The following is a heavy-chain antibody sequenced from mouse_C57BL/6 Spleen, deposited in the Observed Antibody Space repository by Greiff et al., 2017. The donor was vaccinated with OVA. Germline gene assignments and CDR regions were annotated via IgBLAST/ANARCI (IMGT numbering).Heavy chain of an antibody. D-gene: IGHD2-1*01. CDR3: ARNYGNYEAMDY. Sequence: ESGPGLVKPSQSLSLTCSVTGYSITSGYYWNWIRQFPGNKLEWMGYISYDGSNNYNPSLKNRISITRDTSKNQFFLKLNSVTTEDTATYYCARNYGNYEAMDYWGQGTSVTVSS. CDR2: ISYDGSN. J-gene: IGHJ4*01. CDR1: GYSITSGYY. V-gene: IGHV3-6*01.